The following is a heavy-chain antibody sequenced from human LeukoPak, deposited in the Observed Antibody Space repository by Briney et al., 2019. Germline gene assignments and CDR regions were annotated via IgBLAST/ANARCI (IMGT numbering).Heavy chain of an antibody. CDR1: GGTFSSYA. CDR3: AREGGAAAVPPDN. D-gene: IGHD6-13*01. V-gene: IGHV1-69*13. CDR2: IIPIFGTA. Sequence: SVKVSCKASGGTFSSYAISWMRQAPGQGLEWMGGIIPIFGTANYAQKFQGRVTIIANDSTSTAYMELSSLRSEDTAVYYSAREGGAAAVPPDNWGQGTLVTVSS. J-gene: IGHJ1*01.